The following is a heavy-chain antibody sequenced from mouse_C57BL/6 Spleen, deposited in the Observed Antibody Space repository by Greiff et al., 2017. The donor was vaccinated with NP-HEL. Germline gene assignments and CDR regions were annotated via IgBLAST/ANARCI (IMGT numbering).Heavy chain of an antibody. V-gene: IGHV1-69*01. D-gene: IGHD1-1*01. CDR1: GYTFTSYW. J-gene: IGHJ2*01. Sequence: QVQLQQPGAELVMPGASVKLSCKASGYTFTSYWMHWVQQRPGQGLEWIGEIDPSDSYTNYNQKFKGKSTLTVDKSSSTAYMQLSSLTSEDSAVYYCAAPDYYGTLGYWGQGTTLTVSS. CDR2: IDPSDSYT. CDR3: AAPDYYGTLGY.